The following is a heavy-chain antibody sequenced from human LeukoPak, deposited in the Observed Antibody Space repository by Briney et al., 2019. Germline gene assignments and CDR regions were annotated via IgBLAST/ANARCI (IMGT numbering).Heavy chain of an antibody. CDR3: ARHTYYYGSGSSYYCYYGMDV. J-gene: IGHJ6*02. D-gene: IGHD3-10*01. CDR1: GYTFTGYY. CDR2: INPNSGGT. Sequence: ASVKVSCKASGYTFTGYYMHWVRQAPGQGLEWMGWINPNSGGTNYAQKFQGRVTMTRDTSISTAYMELSRLRSDDTAVYYCARHTYYYGSGSSYYCYYGMDVWGQGTTVTVSS. V-gene: IGHV1-2*02.